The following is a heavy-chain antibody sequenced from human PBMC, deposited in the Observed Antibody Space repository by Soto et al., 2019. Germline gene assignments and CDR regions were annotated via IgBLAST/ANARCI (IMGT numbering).Heavy chain of an antibody. D-gene: IGHD6-19*01. CDR1: GFTFDDYA. CDR3: AKDRGSSGPRAFDI. Sequence: GGSLRLSCAASGFTFDDYAMHWVRQAPGKGLEWVSGISWNSGSIGYADSVKGRFTISRDNAKNSLYLQMNSLRAEDTALYYCAKDRGSSGPRAFDIWGQGTMVTVSS. J-gene: IGHJ3*02. V-gene: IGHV3-9*01. CDR2: ISWNSGSI.